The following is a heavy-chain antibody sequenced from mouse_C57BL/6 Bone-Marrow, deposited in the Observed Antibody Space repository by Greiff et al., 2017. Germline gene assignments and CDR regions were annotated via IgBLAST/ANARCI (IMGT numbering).Heavy chain of an antibody. Sequence: DVKLVESGGGLVKPGGSLKLSCAASGFTFSSYAMSWVRQTPEKRLEWVATISDGGSYTYYPDNVTGRFTISRDNAKNNLYQQMSHLKSEDTAMYYCARDWITTVVSFDYWGQGTTLTVSS. D-gene: IGHD1-1*01. J-gene: IGHJ2*01. CDR3: ARDWITTVVSFDY. V-gene: IGHV5-4*01. CDR2: ISDGGSYT. CDR1: GFTFSSYA.